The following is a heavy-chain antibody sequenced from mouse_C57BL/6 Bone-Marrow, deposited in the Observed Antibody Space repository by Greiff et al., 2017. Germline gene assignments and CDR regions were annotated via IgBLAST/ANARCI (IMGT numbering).Heavy chain of an antibody. J-gene: IGHJ2*01. CDR2: IYPSDSET. CDR1: GYTFTSYW. D-gene: IGHD4-1*01. CDR3: ARERAGATRVYFDY. Sequence: VQLQQPGAELVRPGSSVKLSCKASGYTFTSYWMDWVKQRPGQGLEWIGNIYPSDSETHYNQKFKDKDTLTVDKSSSTAYMQLSSLTSEDSAVYYCARERAGATRVYFDYWGQGTTLTVSS. V-gene: IGHV1-61*01.